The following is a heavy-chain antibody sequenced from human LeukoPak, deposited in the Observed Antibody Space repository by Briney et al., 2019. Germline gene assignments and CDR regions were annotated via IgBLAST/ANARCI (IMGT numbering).Heavy chain of an antibody. Sequence: PGGSLRLSCAASGFTFSSYAMSWVRQAPGKGLEWLSTIGGGGENTYYADSVRGRFTISRDNSKNTVFLQMNSLRAEDTAVYYCARDPLSGGSYFDYWGQGTLVTVSS. CDR3: ARDPLSGGSYFDY. V-gene: IGHV3-23*01. CDR2: IGGGGENT. CDR1: GFTFSSYA. D-gene: IGHD2-15*01. J-gene: IGHJ4*02.